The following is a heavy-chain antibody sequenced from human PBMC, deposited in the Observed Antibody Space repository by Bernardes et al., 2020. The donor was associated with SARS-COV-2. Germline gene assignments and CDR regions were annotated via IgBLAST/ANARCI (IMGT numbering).Heavy chain of an antibody. J-gene: IGHJ6*02. V-gene: IGHV3-21*01. Sequence: GGSLRLSCAASGFTFSDYSMNWVRQAPGKGLEWVSSISTSSSYLYYANSVKGRFTISRDNAKNSLYLQMNSLRAEDTAVYYCARDLTDIVVVPAAISRYYYYGMDVWGQGTTVTVSS. D-gene: IGHD2-2*01. CDR2: ISTSSSYL. CDR3: ARDLTDIVVVPAAISRYYYYGMDV. CDR1: GFTFSDYS.